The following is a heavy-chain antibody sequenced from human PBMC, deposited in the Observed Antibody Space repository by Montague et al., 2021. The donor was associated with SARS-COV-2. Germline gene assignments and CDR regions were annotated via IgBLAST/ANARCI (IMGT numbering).Heavy chain of an antibody. J-gene: IGHJ3*01. D-gene: IGHD3-10*01. Sequence: SLRLSCAASGFTLSSYWMHWVRQAPGKGLVRVSRINSDGSNTNYAASVKGRFTISRDNAKNTLYLQMISLRAEDTAVYYCARYYVSGNYGFDLWGQGTMVTVSS. V-gene: IGHV3-74*01. CDR2: INSDGSNT. CDR1: GFTLSSYW. CDR3: ARYYVSGNYGFDL.